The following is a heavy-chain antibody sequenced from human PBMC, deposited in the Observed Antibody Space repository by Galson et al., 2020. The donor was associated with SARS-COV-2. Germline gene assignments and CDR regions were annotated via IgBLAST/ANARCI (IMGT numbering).Heavy chain of an antibody. D-gene: IGHD2-2*01. V-gene: IGHV1-24*01. J-gene: IGHJ5*02. CDR2: FDPEDGET. Sequence: ASVKVSCKVPGYTLTELSMHWVRQAPGKGLEWMGGFDPEDGETIYAQKFQGRVTMTEDTSTDTAYMELSSLRSEDTAVYYCATGPGYCSSTSCYWFDPWGQGTLVTVSS. CDR3: ATGPGYCSSTSCYWFDP. CDR1: GYTLTELS.